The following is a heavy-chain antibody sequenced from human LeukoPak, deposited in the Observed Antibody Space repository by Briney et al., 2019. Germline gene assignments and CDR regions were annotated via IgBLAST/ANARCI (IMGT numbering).Heavy chain of an antibody. CDR3: TVGSYFDSSGYYLTRPG. CDR2: IKSKTDGGTT. J-gene: IGHJ4*02. V-gene: IGHV3-15*01. D-gene: IGHD3-22*01. Sequence: GGSLRLSCAASGFTFSNAWMSWVRQAPGKGLEWVGRIKSKTDGGTTDYTAPVKGRFTISRDDSKNTLYLQMNSLKTEDTAVYYCTVGSYFDSSGYYLTRPGWGRGTLVTVSS. CDR1: GFTFSNAW.